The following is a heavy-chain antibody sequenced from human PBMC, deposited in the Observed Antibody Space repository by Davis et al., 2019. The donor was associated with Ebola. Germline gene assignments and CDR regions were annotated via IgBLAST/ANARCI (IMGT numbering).Heavy chain of an antibody. V-gene: IGHV3-7*01. CDR1: GFTFSDYV. D-gene: IGHD5-24*01. J-gene: IGHJ1*01. CDR3: AKTVGWLQQTGEEYFQN. CDR2: IKQDGSEK. Sequence: PGGSLRLSCAASGFTFSDYVMSWVRQAPGKGLEWVANIKQDGSEKYYVDSVKGRFTISRDNAKNSLYLQMNSLRAEDTAVYYCAKTVGWLQQTGEEYFQNWGQGTLVTVSS.